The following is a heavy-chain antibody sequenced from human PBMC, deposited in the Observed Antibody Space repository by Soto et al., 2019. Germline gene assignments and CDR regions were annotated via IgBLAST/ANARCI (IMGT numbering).Heavy chain of an antibody. CDR3: ARCTVDTIVTSGWCHYLDP. CDR2: VRGSGGTT. CDR1: GFTFSSSA. D-gene: IGHD6-19*01. J-gene: IGHJ5*02. V-gene: IGHV3-23*01. Sequence: EVQLLDSGGGLVQPGGSLRLSCAASGFTFSSSAMSWVRQAPGTGLEWVSAVRGSGGTTYYADSVRGRFTISRDNSKNTLYLQMNSLRSEDTAIYFCARCTVDTIVTSGWCHYLDPWGQGTRVTVSS.